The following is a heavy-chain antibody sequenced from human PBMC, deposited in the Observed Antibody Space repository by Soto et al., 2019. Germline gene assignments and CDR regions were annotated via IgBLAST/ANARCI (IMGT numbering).Heavy chain of an antibody. D-gene: IGHD6-6*01. V-gene: IGHV3-9*01. CDR2: ISWNSGSI. Sequence: EVQLVASGGGLVQPGRSLRLSCAASGFTFDDYAMHWVRQAPGKGLEWVSGISWNSGSIGYADSVKSRFNISRVNAQNSRVLQRNTVRTEGTALYYCANDISRWQYSSSSSAFDIWGQGTMVTVAS. CDR1: GFTFDDYA. CDR3: ANDISRWQYSSSSSAFDI. J-gene: IGHJ3*02.